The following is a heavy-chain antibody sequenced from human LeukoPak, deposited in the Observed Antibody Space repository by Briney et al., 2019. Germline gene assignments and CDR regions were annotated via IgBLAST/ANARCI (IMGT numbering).Heavy chain of an antibody. D-gene: IGHD2-21*02. V-gene: IGHV3-23*01. J-gene: IGHJ3*02. CDR3: AKPLAYCGGDCYSGAFDI. CDR1: GFTVSSNY. CDR2: ISGSGGST. Sequence: PGGSLRLSCAASGFTVSSNYMSWVRQAPGKGLEWVSAISGSGGSTYYADSVKGRFTISRDNSKNTLYLQMNSLRAEDTAVYYCAKPLAYCGGDCYSGAFDIWGQGTMVTVSS.